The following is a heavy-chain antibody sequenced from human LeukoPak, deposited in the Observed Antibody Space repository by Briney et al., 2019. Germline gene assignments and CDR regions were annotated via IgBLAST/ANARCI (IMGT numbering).Heavy chain of an antibody. CDR2: ISYDESKK. V-gene: IGHV3-30*04. D-gene: IGHD2/OR15-2a*01. CDR3: ARAPTAILTYYFDS. CDR1: GFSFSSLT. J-gene: IGHJ4*02. Sequence: PGGSLRLSCAASGFSFSSLTMHWVRQAPGKGLEWVAVISYDESKKYYADSVKDRFTISRDNSKNTLYLQMVSLRVEDTAIYYCARAPTAILTYYFDSWGQGTLVTVSS.